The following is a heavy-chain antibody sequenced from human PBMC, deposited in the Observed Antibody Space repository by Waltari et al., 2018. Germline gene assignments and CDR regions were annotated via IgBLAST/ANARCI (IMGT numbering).Heavy chain of an antibody. J-gene: IGHJ4*02. CDR2: IFYRGST. CDR3: ARDYDSSGYYYDY. D-gene: IGHD3-22*01. CDR1: GGSIINNHYY. V-gene: IGHV4-39*02. Sequence: QLQLQESGPGLVKPSETLSLTCTVSGGSIINNHYYWGCIRQPPGKGLEWIGSIFYRGSTHYNPSLKSRVTMSVDTSKNQFSLKLSSVTAADTARYYCARDYDSSGYYYDYWGQGVLVTVSS.